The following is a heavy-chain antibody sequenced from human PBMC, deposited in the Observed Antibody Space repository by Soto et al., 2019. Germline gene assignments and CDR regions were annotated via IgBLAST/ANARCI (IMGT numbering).Heavy chain of an antibody. J-gene: IGHJ3*02. CDR3: AHPRGYGVFDAYDI. V-gene: IGHV3-23*01. Sequence: VQLLESGGDLVQPGGSLRLSCAASGFTFSTYAMSWVRQAPGKGLEWVSAISNSGGSTYHADSVKGRFTISRDNSINTLYLQMNSLRTEDTALYFCAHPRGYGVFDAYDIWGQGTMVTVSS. CDR2: ISNSGGST. D-gene: IGHD4-17*01. CDR1: GFTFSTYA.